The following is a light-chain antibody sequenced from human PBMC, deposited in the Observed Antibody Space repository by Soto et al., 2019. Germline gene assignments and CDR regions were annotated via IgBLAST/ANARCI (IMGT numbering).Light chain of an antibody. V-gene: IGLV2-11*01. J-gene: IGLJ1*01. Sequence: QSVLTQPRSASGSPGQSVTISCTGTSSDVSGYNYVSWYQQHPGKAPKLMIYDVSKRPSGVPDRFSGSKSGNTASLTISGLQAEDEADYYCCSYAGSYVFGTGTKVTVL. CDR2: DVS. CDR1: SSDVSGYNY. CDR3: CSYAGSYV.